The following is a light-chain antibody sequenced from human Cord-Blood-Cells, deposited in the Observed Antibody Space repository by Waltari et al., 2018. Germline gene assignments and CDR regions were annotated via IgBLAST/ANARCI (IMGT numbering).Light chain of an antibody. CDR1: QSISSY. CDR2: AAS. CDR3: RQSDSTPPIT. Sequence: DIQTTQPTYSLSASVGDRVNITCRARQSISSYLNWYQQKPGKAAKLLNYAASSLQSGVPSRFGSSRAGTNVSLTISSLQPEDFATYYCRQSDSTPPITFGQGTRLEIK. V-gene: IGKV1-39*01. J-gene: IGKJ5*01.